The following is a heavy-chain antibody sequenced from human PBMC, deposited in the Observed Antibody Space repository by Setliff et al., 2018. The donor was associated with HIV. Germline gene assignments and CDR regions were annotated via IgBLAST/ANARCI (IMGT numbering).Heavy chain of an antibody. CDR2: IRSKAYGGTA. CDR3: IRVKRDLPYNPQFDYWGQGTLVTVSSGKRRVCFCMGKAGGQRLCYWNFDL. CDR1: GLIFGDHA. Sequence: GGSLRLSCTASGLIFGDHAMSWVRQAPGKGLEWVGFIRSKAYGGTAEYAASVEGRFTISRDDSKSIAYLKMNSLKAEDTAVYYCIRVKRDLPYNPQFDYWGQGTLVTVSSGKRRVCFCMGKAGGQRLCYWNFDLWGRGTLVTVPS. V-gene: IGHV3-49*04. D-gene: IGHD6-19*01. J-gene: IGHJ2*01.